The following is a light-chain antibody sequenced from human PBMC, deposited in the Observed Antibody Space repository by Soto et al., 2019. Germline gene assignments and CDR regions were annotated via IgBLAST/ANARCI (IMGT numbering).Light chain of an antibody. CDR3: QQYDSYWK. J-gene: IGKJ1*01. CDR1: QKIRNW. V-gene: IGKV1-5*01. Sequence: DIQVSHTPANLSWALGNRVTITFRASQKIRNWLAWYQQKPGKAPKLLIYDVSSLESGVPPRFSGSGSGTDFTLTISGLQPDEFATYYCQQYDSYWKFAQGSKVEIK. CDR2: DVS.